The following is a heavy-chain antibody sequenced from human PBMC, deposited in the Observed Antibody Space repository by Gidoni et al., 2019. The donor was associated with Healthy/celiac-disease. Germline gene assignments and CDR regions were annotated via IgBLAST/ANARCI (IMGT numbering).Heavy chain of an antibody. Sequence: QVQLQQWGAGLLKPSETLSLTCAVYGGSFSGYYWRWIRQPPGKGLEWIGEINHSGSTNYNPSLKSRVTISVDTSKNQFSLKLSSVTAADTAVYYCARGQDDDFWSGYYSKDDYWGQGTLVTVSS. V-gene: IGHV4-34*01. D-gene: IGHD3-3*01. J-gene: IGHJ4*02. CDR3: ARGQDDDFWSGYYSKDDY. CDR2: INHSGST. CDR1: GGSFSGYY.